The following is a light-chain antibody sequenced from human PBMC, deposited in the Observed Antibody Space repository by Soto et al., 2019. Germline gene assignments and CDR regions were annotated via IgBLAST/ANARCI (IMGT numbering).Light chain of an antibody. Sequence: IVLTQSTGTLSLSPGERATLSCRASKSVSSSYLAWYQQKPGQATRLPIYVASSRATGIPDRFSGSGSGTDLTITISRLHLEDFGVYYCQQYGSSPGTFGQGTKVKFK. CDR3: QQYGSSPGT. V-gene: IGKV3-20*01. J-gene: IGKJ1*01. CDR1: KSVSSSY. CDR2: VAS.